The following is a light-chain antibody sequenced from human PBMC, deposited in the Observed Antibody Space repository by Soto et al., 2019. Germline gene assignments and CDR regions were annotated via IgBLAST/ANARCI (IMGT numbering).Light chain of an antibody. CDR2: DFA. J-gene: IGLJ1*01. CDR3: CSYAGGYTYL. V-gene: IGLV2-11*01. Sequence: QSVLTQPRSVSVSPGQSVTISCTGTGNDVGAYNYVSWYPQHPGRPPKLMIYDFARWPSGVPDRFSGSKSGKTASLSISGLQAEDEADYCCCSYAGGYTYLFGTGTKVTVL. CDR1: GNDVGAYNY.